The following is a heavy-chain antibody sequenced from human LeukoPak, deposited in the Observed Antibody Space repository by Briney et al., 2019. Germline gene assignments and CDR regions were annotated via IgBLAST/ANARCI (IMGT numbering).Heavy chain of an antibody. CDR1: GFTFSSYA. Sequence: PGGSLRLSCAASGFTFSSYAMSWVRQAPGKGLEWVSSISSSSSYIYYADSVKGRFTISRDNAKNSLYLQMNSLRAEDTAVYYCARDQGGYDILTGCYADAFDIWGQGTMVTVSS. J-gene: IGHJ3*02. D-gene: IGHD3-9*01. V-gene: IGHV3-21*01. CDR3: ARDQGGYDILTGCYADAFDI. CDR2: ISSSSSYI.